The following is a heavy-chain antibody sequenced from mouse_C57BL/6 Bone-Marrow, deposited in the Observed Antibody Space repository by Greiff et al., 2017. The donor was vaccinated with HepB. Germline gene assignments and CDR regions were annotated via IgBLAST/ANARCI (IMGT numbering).Heavy chain of an antibody. J-gene: IGHJ3*01. V-gene: IGHV1-15*01. CDR1: GYTFTDYE. CDR2: IDPETGGT. Sequence: QVQLQQSGAELVRPGASVTLSCKASGYTFTDYEMHWVKQTPVHGLEWIGAIDPETGGTAYNQKFKGKAILTADKSSSTAYMELRSLTSEDSAVYYCTRGRATVVEPRFAYWGQGTLVTVSA. CDR3: TRGRATVVEPRFAY. D-gene: IGHD1-1*01.